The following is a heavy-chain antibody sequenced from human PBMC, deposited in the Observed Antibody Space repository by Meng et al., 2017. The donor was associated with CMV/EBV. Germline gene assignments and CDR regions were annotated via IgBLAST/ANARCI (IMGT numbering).Heavy chain of an antibody. CDR2: INHSQSP. CDR3: ARGEKIQIPSMFDY. Sequence: QMQLGGSGQLRCTKHLSLTGAVYCWSCRCNYWCWIRPPPGKGQEWIREINHSQSPNTNSSLYSRVTVAVETSKNQFYLNLSSVSAADTAVSYCARGEKIQIPSMFDYWGQGTLVTVSS. CDR1: CWSCRCNY. J-gene: IGHJ4*02. D-gene: IGHD5-18*01. V-gene: IGHV4-34*01.